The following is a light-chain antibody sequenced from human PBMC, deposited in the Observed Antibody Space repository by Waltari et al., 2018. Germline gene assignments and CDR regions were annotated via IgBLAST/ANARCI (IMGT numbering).Light chain of an antibody. V-gene: IGLV2-14*01. CDR3: NSYTSSSTYV. Sequence: QSALTQPASVSGSPGQSITISCTGTSSDVGGYNYVSWYQQHPGKAPKLMIYDVSKRPSGVANRFSGSKSVNTASLTISGLQAEDEADYYCNSYTSSSTYVFGTGTKVTVL. J-gene: IGLJ1*01. CDR2: DVS. CDR1: SSDVGGYNY.